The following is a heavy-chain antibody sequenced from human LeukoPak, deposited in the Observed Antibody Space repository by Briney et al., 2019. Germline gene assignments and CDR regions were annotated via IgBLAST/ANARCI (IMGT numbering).Heavy chain of an antibody. CDR1: GGSITTYY. V-gene: IGHV4-59*01. CDR2: IYYSGSA. D-gene: IGHD2-15*01. Sequence: SETLSLTCIVSGGSITTYYWSWIRQPPGKELEWLGYIYYSGSANYNPSLKSRVTISVDTSKKQFSLKLSSVTAADTAVYYCAGSGGWDAFHIWGQGTLVTVSS. CDR3: AGSGGWDAFHI. J-gene: IGHJ3*02.